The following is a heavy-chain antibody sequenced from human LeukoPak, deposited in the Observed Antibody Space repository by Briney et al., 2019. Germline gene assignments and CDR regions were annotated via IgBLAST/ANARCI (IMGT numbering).Heavy chain of an antibody. J-gene: IGHJ4*02. V-gene: IGHV3-30-3*01. CDR1: GFTFSSYA. D-gene: IGHD4-17*01. Sequence: GGSLRLSCAASGFTFSSYAMHRVRQAPGKGLEWVAVISYDGNNKYYADSVKGRFTISRDNSKNTLYLQMNSLRAEDTAVYYCTREVDDYGRYYFDYWGQGTLVTVSS. CDR2: ISYDGNNK. CDR3: TREVDDYGRYYFDY.